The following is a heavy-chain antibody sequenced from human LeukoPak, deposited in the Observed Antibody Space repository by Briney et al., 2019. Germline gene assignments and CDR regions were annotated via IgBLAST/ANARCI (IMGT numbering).Heavy chain of an antibody. Sequence: ASVKVPCKASRYTFTGYYMHWVRQAPGQGLEWMGWINPNSGGTNYAQKFQGRVTMTRDTSISTAYMELSRLRSDDTAVYYCARDYFLSGSYYNYYYYYGMDVWGQGTTVTVSS. D-gene: IGHD1-26*01. CDR2: INPNSGGT. CDR3: ARDYFLSGSYYNYYYYYGMDV. V-gene: IGHV1-2*02. CDR1: RYTFTGYY. J-gene: IGHJ6*02.